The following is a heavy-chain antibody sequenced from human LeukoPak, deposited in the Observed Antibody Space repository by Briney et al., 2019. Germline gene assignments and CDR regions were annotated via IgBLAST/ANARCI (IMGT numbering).Heavy chain of an antibody. J-gene: IGHJ4*02. CDR3: AREMVEMATIFPYFDY. CDR1: GYTFTNYY. Sequence: GASVKVSCKASGYTFTNYYKHWVRQAPGQGLEWMGIINPSGGSTSYAQKFQGRVTMTRDTSISTAYMELSRLRSDDTAVYYCAREMVEMATIFPYFDYWGQGTLVTVSS. V-gene: IGHV1-46*01. CDR2: INPSGGST. D-gene: IGHD5-24*01.